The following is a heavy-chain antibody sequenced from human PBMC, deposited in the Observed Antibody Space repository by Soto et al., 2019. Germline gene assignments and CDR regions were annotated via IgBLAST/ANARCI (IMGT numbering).Heavy chain of an antibody. V-gene: IGHV4-39*01. CDR2: IYYSGNT. J-gene: IGHJ5*02. CDR1: GGSISSSSYY. D-gene: IGHD2-2*01. Sequence: PSETLSLTCSVSGGSISSSSYYWGWIRQPPGKGLEWIGTIYYSGNTYYNPSLKSRVTISVDTSKNQFYLKLSSVTAADTAVYYCARHLGVVVPAEGGGWFGPWGQGTLVTVSS. CDR3: ARHLGVVVPAEGGGWFGP.